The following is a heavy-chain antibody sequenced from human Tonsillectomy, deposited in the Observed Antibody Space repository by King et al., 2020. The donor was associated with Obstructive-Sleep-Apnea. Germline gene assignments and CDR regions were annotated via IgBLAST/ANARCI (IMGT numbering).Heavy chain of an antibody. CDR1: GYTFTDYF. CDR2: INPNTGGT. CDR3: ARAYKSGWYYMPY. V-gene: IGHV1-2*04. J-gene: IGHJ4*02. D-gene: IGHD6-19*01. Sequence: VQLVESGAEVKKSGASVKVSCTASGYTFTDYFFHWVRQAPGQGLEWMGWINPNTGGTHYAQKFQGWVTMTRDTSITTVYMELSRLRSDDTAIYYCARAYKSGWYYMPYWGQGTLVTVSS.